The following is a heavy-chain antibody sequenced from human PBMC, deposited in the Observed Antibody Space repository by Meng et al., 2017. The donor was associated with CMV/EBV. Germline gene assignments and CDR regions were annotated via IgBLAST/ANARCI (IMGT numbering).Heavy chain of an antibody. J-gene: IGHJ3*02. Sequence: SFSDCAMHWVRQAPGKGLEWVAIISYDGTNKYCADSVEGRFTISRDNSKNTLYLQMSSLRAEDTAVYYCARTRYCRTTSCYEAFDIWGQGTMVTVSS. V-gene: IGHV3-30*04. CDR1: SFSDCA. D-gene: IGHD2-2*01. CDR2: ISYDGTNK. CDR3: ARTRYCRTTSCYEAFDI.